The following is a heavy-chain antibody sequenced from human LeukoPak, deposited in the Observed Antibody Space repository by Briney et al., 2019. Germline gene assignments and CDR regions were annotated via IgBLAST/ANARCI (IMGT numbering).Heavy chain of an antibody. Sequence: ASVKVSCKASGYTFTGYYMHWVRQAPGQGLEWMGRINPNSGGTNYAQKVQGRVTMTREPSISTAYMELSRLRSDDTAVYYCARARSLGRFDPWGQGTLVTVSS. J-gene: IGHJ5*02. CDR1: GYTFTGYY. CDR2: INPNSGGT. CDR3: ARARSLGRFDP. V-gene: IGHV1-2*06.